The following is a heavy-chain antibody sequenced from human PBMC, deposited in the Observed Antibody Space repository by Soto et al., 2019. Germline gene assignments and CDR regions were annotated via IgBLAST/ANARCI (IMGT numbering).Heavy chain of an antibody. J-gene: IGHJ5*01. V-gene: IGHV3-11*06. D-gene: IGHD1-1*01. Sequence: GGSLRLSCTASGFNLSDYYMSWIRQAPGKGLEWVSYISSGSTYTNYADSVKGRFTISRDNAKNSLYLQMNSLRGEDTAVYYFARAPRRDGYNLPWFVPWCPGALVTVSS. CDR3: ARAPRRDGYNLPWFVP. CDR2: ISSGSTYT. CDR1: GFNLSDYY.